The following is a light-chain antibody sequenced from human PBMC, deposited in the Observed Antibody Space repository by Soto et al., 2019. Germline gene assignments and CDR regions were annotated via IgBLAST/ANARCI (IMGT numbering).Light chain of an antibody. V-gene: IGLV2-8*01. CDR2: DIS. CDR3: SSYAGSNNYV. CDR1: SSDVGGYNY. Sequence: QSALTQPPAASGSPGQSVTISCTGTSSDVGGYNYVSWYQQHPGKAPKLMIYDISKRPSGVPDRFSGSKSGNTASLTVSGLQAEDEAVYYCSSYAGSNNYVFGTGTKLTVL. J-gene: IGLJ1*01.